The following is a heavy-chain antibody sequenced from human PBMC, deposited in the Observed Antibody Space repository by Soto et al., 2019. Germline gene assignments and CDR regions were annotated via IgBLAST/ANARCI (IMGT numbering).Heavy chain of an antibody. D-gene: IGHD6-25*01. CDR3: AREAASDPSFYCHYMDV. V-gene: IGHV1-8*01. Sequence: QEQLVQSGAEVKKPGAPVKVSCKASGYTFTNYNINWVRQATGQGLEWMGWMNPKTGNTGYAEKFQVRVTMTRNSSINTASMALSGLRSEDTAVYYCAREAASDPSFYCHYMDVWGKGTTVTVSS. CDR1: GYTFTNYN. CDR2: MNPKTGNT. J-gene: IGHJ6*03.